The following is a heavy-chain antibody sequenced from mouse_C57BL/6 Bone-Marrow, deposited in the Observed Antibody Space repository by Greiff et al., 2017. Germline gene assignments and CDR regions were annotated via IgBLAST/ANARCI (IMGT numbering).Heavy chain of an antibody. J-gene: IGHJ4*01. Sequence: QVQLQQPGAELVRPGTSVKLSCKASGYTFTSYWMHWVKQRPGQGLEWIGVIDPSDSYTNYNQKFKGKATLTVDTSSSTAYMQRSSLTSEDSAVYYCARSFDYGSSLDAMDYWGQGTSVTVSS. CDR1: GYTFTSYW. D-gene: IGHD1-1*01. V-gene: IGHV1-59*01. CDR3: ARSFDYGSSLDAMDY. CDR2: IDPSDSYT.